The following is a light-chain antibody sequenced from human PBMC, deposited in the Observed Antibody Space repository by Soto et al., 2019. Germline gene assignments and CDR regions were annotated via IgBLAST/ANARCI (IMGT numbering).Light chain of an antibody. J-gene: IGKJ3*01. CDR2: DAS. CDR1: QSVRSY. CDR3: QQRSNWPLT. V-gene: IGKV3-11*01. Sequence: EIVLTQSPATLSLSPGERATLSCRASQSVRSYLAWYQQKPGHAPRLLIYDASNMATGIPTRFSGSGSGPEFTLTISSLEPEDFAVYYCQQRSNWPLTFGPGTKVDIK.